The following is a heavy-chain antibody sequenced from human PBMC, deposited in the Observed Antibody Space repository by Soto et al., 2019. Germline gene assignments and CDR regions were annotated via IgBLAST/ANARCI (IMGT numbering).Heavy chain of an antibody. CDR3: ARGTREEVAGLDY. V-gene: IGHV1-18*01. Sequence: QVQLIQSGAEVKRPGTSVNVSCKASGYTFTSYAINWVRQAPGQGLEWMGWITGYNGNTNYAQRFQGRVTMTTDPSTATAYMALRSLRTDDAATYYCARGTREEVAGLDYWGPGTLVTVSS. CDR2: ITGYNGNT. J-gene: IGHJ4*02. D-gene: IGHD6-19*01. CDR1: GYTFTSYA.